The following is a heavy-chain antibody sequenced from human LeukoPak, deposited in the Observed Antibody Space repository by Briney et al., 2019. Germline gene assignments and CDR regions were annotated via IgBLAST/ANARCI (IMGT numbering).Heavy chain of an antibody. V-gene: IGHV5-51*01. J-gene: IGHJ4*02. D-gene: IGHD2-15*01. CDR2: IYPDDSDT. Sequence: GESLKISCKVSGYSFTNYWIGWVRQMPGKGLELMGIIYPDDSDTKYSPSFQGQVTISADKSISTAYLQWSSLKASDTAMYYCARSGRLGYCSGGSCFRWDYWGQGTLVTVSS. CDR1: GYSFTNYW. CDR3: ARSGRLGYCSGGSCFRWDY.